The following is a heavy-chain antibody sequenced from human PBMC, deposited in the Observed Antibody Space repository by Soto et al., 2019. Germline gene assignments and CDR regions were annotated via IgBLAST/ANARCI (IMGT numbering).Heavy chain of an antibody. V-gene: IGHV5-51*01. CDR2: IYPGDSDT. J-gene: IGHJ3*02. CDR1: GYSFTSYW. Sequence: GESLKISCKGSGYSFTSYWIGWVRQMPGKGLEWMGIIYPGDSDTRYSPSFQGQVTISADKSISTAYLQWSSLKASDTAMYYCARGGTKRGIESAFDIWGQGTMVTVSS. CDR3: ARGGTKRGIESAFDI. D-gene: IGHD7-27*01.